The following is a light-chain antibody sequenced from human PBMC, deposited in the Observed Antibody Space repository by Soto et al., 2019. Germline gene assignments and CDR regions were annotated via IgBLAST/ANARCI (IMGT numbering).Light chain of an antibody. CDR1: QSVSSY. CDR3: QQRCNWPPT. V-gene: IGKV3-11*01. J-gene: IGKJ4*01. CDR2: DAS. Sequence: EIVLTQSPATLSLSPGERATLSCRASQSVSSYLAWYQQKPGQAPRLLIYDASNRATGIPARFSGSGSGTDVTLTISSLEPEDFAVYYCQQRCNWPPTFGGGTKVEIK.